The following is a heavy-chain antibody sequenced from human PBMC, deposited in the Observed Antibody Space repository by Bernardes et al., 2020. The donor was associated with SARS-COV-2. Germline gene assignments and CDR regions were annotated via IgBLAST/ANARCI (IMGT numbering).Heavy chain of an antibody. CDR1: GGSINNYY. CDR3: TRDHNGAWFDP. J-gene: IGHJ5*02. CDR2: ISHSGTT. D-gene: IGHD2-8*01. V-gene: IGHV4-59*01. Sequence: SETLSLTCTVSGGSINNYYWSWIRQPPGKDLEWIGHISHSGTTIYNPSLKSRVTISLNTSKNQFSLQVTSVTAADTAVYYCTRDHNGAWFDPWGQGTLVTVSS.